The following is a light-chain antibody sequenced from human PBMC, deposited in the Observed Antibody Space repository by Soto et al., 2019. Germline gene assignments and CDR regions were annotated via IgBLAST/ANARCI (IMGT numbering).Light chain of an antibody. CDR2: DVS. CDR3: SSYTSSSTPYV. CDR1: SSDVGGYNY. J-gene: IGLJ1*01. Sequence: QSALTQPASVSGSPGQSITISCTGTSSDVGGYNYVSWYQQHPGKAPKLMIYDVSNRPSGVSNRFSGSESGNTASLTISGVQAADDADYYCSSYTSSSTPYVFGTGTEPTAL. V-gene: IGLV2-14*01.